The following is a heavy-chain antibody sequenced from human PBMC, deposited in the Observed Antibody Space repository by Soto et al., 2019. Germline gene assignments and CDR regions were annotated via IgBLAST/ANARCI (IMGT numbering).Heavy chain of an antibody. V-gene: IGHV4-34*01. Sequence: QVQLQQWGAGLLKPSETLSLTCAVYGGSFSGYYWNWIRQPPGRGLEWIGEINHSGSTNYNPSLKSRVSISVDTSKNQFSLKLISVTAADTAVYYCARGWGLGVFDYWGQGTLVTVSS. D-gene: IGHD3-16*01. CDR1: GGSFSGYY. CDR3: ARGWGLGVFDY. CDR2: INHSGST. J-gene: IGHJ4*02.